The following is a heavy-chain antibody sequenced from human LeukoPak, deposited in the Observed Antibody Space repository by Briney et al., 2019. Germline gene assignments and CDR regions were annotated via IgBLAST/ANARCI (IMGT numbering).Heavy chain of an antibody. CDR3: ARDSTTGSSGWYGYFHH. J-gene: IGHJ1*01. CDR2: TKQDGTEK. V-gene: IGHV3-7*01. CDR1: GFTFSTYW. D-gene: IGHD6-19*01. Sequence: PGGSLRLSCAASGFTFSTYWMSWVRQAPGKGLEWVANTKQDGTEKYYVDSVWGRFTISRDNAKNLLYLQMNSLRAEDTALYYCARDSTTGSSGWYGYFHHWGQGTLVTVSS.